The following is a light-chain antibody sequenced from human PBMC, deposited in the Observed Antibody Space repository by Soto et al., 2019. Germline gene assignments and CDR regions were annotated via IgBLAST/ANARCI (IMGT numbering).Light chain of an antibody. Sequence: EIVLTQSPATLSLSPGERATLSCRASQNVSTYLAWYQQKPGQAPRLLIYDASNRATGIPARFSGSGSGTYFTLTISSLERDDFGVYYCQQRTNWLTFGPGTKVDIK. J-gene: IGKJ3*01. CDR3: QQRTNWLT. CDR2: DAS. V-gene: IGKV3-11*01. CDR1: QNVSTY.